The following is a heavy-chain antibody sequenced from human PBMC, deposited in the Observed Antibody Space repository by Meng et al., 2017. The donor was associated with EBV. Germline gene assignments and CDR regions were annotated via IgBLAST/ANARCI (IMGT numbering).Heavy chain of an antibody. CDR1: GGSFSGYY. CDR2: INHSGST. CDR3: ARGGGNRGGIVGATYRLNWFDP. V-gene: IGHV4-34*01. J-gene: IGHJ5*02. D-gene: IGHD1-26*01. Sequence: QVQLQQWGAGLLKPSEXLSLTCAGYGGSFSGYYWSWIRQPPGKGLEWIGEINHSGSTNYNPSLKSRVTISVDTSKNQFSLKLSSVTAADTAVYYCARGGGNRGGIVGATYRLNWFDPWGQGTLVTVAS.